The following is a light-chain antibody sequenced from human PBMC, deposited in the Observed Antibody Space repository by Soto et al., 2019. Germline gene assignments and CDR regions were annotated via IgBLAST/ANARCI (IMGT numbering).Light chain of an antibody. CDR3: QQYYDTPPT. CDR1: QSVLYSSNNKNY. J-gene: IGKJ1*01. Sequence: DIVLTQSPDSLAVSLGERATINCKSSQSVLYSSNNKNYLAWYQQKPGQSPKLLIYWASTRESGVPDRFSGSGSGTEFTLTISTLQAEDVAVCYCQQYYDTPPTFGQGTKVEIK. V-gene: IGKV4-1*01. CDR2: WAS.